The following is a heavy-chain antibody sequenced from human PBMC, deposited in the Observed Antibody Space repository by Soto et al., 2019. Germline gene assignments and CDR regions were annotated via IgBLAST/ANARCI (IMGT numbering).Heavy chain of an antibody. CDR3: ARVSYFRGFDWLFAFDS. D-gene: IGHD3-9*01. CDR1: GGSISSYY. Sequence: SETLSLTCTVSGGSISSYYWSWIRQPPGKGLEWIGYIYYSGDTSSYNPSLKSRVSMSVDTSKNQFSLKLRSVSADDTAVYFCARVSYFRGFDWLFAFDSWGQGALVTVSS. CDR2: IYYSGDTS. J-gene: IGHJ4*02. V-gene: IGHV4-59*01.